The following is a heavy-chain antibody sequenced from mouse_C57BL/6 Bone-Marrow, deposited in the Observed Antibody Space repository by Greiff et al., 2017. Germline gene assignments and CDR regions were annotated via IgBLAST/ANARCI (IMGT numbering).Heavy chain of an antibody. Sequence: QVQLQQPGAELVKPGASVKLSCKASGYTFTSYWMPWVKQRPGQGLEWIGMIHPNSGSTNYNEKFKSKATLTVDNSSSTAYMQLSSLTAEDSAVYYCARGLRGFAYWGQGTLVTVSA. V-gene: IGHV1-64*01. J-gene: IGHJ3*01. CDR1: GYTFTSYW. D-gene: IGHD3-1*01. CDR3: ARGLRGFAY. CDR2: IHPNSGST.